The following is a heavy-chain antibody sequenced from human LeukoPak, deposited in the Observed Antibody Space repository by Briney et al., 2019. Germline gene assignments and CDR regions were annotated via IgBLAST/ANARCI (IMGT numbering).Heavy chain of an antibody. J-gene: IGHJ4*02. CDR2: IKQDGSET. CDR1: GFTFTTYW. V-gene: IGHV3-7*03. D-gene: IGHD6-19*01. Sequence: GGSLRLSCAASGFTFTTYWMSWVRQAPGKGLEWVANIKQDGSETYYLDSVKGRFTISRDNAKNSLYLQMNSLRAEDTALYYCAKLAGSGWYGHFDYWGQGTLVTVSS. CDR3: AKLAGSGWYGHFDY.